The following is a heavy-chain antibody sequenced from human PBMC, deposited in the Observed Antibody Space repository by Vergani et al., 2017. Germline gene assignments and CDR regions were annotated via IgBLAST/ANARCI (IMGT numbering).Heavy chain of an antibody. CDR2: IKQDGGEK. D-gene: IGHD1-26*01. J-gene: IGHJ4*02. CDR3: ARCIVGATNFDY. CDR1: GFTFSSYW. Sequence: EVHLLESGGGLVQSGGSLRLSCAASGFTFSSYWMSWVRQAPGKGLEWVANIKQDGGEKYCVDSVKGRFTISRDNAKNSLYLQMNSLRAEDTAVYYCARCIVGATNFDYWGQGTLVTVSS. V-gene: IGHV3-7*01.